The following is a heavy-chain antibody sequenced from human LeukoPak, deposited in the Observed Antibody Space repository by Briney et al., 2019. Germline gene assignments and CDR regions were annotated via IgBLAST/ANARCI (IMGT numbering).Heavy chain of an antibody. J-gene: IGHJ4*02. Sequence: PSETLSLTCTVSGGSISSYYWSWIRQPAGKGLEWIGRIYTSGSTNYNPSLKSRVTMSVDTSKNQFSLKLSSVTAADTAVYYCARAYCTGGTCFKDYWGQGTLVTVSS. CDR3: ARAYCTGGTCFKDY. V-gene: IGHV4-4*07. CDR1: GGSISSYY. D-gene: IGHD2-8*02. CDR2: IYTSGST.